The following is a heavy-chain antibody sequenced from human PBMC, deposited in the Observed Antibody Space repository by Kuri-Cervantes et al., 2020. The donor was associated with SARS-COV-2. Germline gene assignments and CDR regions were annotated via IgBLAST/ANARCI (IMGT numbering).Heavy chain of an antibody. V-gene: IGHV5-10-1*04. CDR2: IDPSDSYT. Sequence: GESLKISCKGSGYSFTSYWISWVRQMPGKGLEWMGRIDPSDSYTNYSPSFQGQVTISADTSISTAYMELSRLRSDDTAVYYCARGDWFDPWGQGTLVTVSS. CDR3: ARGDWFDP. CDR1: GYSFTSYW. J-gene: IGHJ5*02.